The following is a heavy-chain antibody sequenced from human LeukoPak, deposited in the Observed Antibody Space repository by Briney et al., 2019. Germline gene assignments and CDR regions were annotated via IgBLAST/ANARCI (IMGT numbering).Heavy chain of an antibody. Sequence: SVKVSCKASGGTFSSYAISWVRQAPGQGLEWMGGIIPIFGTANYAQKFQGRVTMTTDTSTSTAYMELRSLRSDDTAVYYCAKTYYYDSSGYSPFDYWGQGTLVTVSS. D-gene: IGHD3-22*01. CDR2: IIPIFGTA. CDR3: AKTYYYDSSGYSPFDY. V-gene: IGHV1-69*05. CDR1: GGTFSSYA. J-gene: IGHJ4*02.